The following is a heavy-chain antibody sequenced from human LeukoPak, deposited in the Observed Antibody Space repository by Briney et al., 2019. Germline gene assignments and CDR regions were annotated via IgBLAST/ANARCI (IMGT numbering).Heavy chain of an antibody. Sequence: GESLKISCKGSGYSFTSYWIGWVRQMPGKGLEWMGIIYPGDSDTRYSPSFQGQVTISADKSISTAYLQWSSLKASDTAMYYCARPIFYCSSTSCPAGYWGQGTLVTVSS. CDR2: IYPGDSDT. CDR3: ARPIFYCSSTSCPAGY. CDR1: GYSFTSYW. V-gene: IGHV5-51*01. J-gene: IGHJ4*02. D-gene: IGHD2-2*01.